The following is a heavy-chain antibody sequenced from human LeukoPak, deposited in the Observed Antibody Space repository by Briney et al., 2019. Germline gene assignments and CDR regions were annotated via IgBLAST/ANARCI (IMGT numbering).Heavy chain of an antibody. V-gene: IGHV3-48*01. D-gene: IGHD3-22*01. CDR1: GFTFSSYS. J-gene: IGHJ4*02. Sequence: PGGSLRLSCAASGFTFSSYSMNWVRQAPGKGLEWVSYISSSSSTIYYADSVKGRFTISRDNAKNSLYLQMNSLRAEDTAVYYCARDRSVYYDSSGPDFDYWGQGTLVTVSS. CDR2: ISSSSSTI. CDR3: ARDRSVYYDSSGPDFDY.